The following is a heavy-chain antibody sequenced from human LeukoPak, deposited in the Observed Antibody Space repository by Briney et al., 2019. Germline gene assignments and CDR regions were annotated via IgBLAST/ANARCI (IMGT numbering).Heavy chain of an antibody. V-gene: IGHV3-30*02. J-gene: IGHJ4*02. CDR1: GFTFSSYG. D-gene: IGHD3-3*01. Sequence: GGSLRLSCAASGFTFSSYGMHWVRQAPGKGLEWVAFIRYDGSNKYYADSVKGRFTISRDNSKNTLYLQMNSLRAEDTAVYYCARSQSSTDYDFWSGYYLFDYWGQGTLVTVSS. CDR2: IRYDGSNK. CDR3: ARSQSSTDYDFWSGYYLFDY.